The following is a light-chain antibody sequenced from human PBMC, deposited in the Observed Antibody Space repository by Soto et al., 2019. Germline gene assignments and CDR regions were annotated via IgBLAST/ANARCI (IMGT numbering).Light chain of an antibody. Sequence: IGLTQSPGTLSLSPGERATLSCRASQSVSSNYFAWYQQKPGQAPRLLICGISIRATGIPDRFSGSGSGTDFTLTISRLEPEDFAVYYCEQYHNWPPITFGQGTRLEIK. J-gene: IGKJ5*01. CDR1: QSVSSNY. CDR3: EQYHNWPPIT. CDR2: GIS. V-gene: IGKV3-20*01.